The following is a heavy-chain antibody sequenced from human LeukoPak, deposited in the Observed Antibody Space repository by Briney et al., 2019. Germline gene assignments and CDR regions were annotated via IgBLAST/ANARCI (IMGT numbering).Heavy chain of an antibody. CDR2: IYWDDDK. Sequence: SGPALVKPTQTLTPTCPFSWFSLSTSGMCVNLIPHPPGKAPEGLARIYWDDDKYYSTSLKTRLTISKDTSKNQVVLTMTNMDPVDTATYYCARTPNYYDSSDYPEGGDYWGQGTLVTVSS. V-gene: IGHV2-70*11. D-gene: IGHD3-22*01. CDR3: ARTPNYYDSSDYPEGGDY. CDR1: WFSLSTSGMC. J-gene: IGHJ4*02.